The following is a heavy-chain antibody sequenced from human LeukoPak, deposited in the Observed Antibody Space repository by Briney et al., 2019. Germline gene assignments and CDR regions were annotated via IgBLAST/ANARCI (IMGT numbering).Heavy chain of an antibody. CDR2: IRRQVNDATT. Sequence: GGSLRLSCTTSGFTFGDYSMSWFRQAPGKGLEWVGFIRRQVNDATTEYAASLKGRFTLSRDDSKSILYLQMNSLKTEDTAVYYCARVESNYDYVWGSYRYYFDYWGQGTLVTVSS. CDR1: GFTFGDYS. CDR3: ARVESNYDYVWGSYRYYFDY. J-gene: IGHJ4*02. D-gene: IGHD3-16*02. V-gene: IGHV3-49*03.